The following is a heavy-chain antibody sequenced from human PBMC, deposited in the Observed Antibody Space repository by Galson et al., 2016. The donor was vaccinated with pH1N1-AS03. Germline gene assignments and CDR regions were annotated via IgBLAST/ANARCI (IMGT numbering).Heavy chain of an antibody. V-gene: IGHV4-34*01. J-gene: IGHJ3*02. Sequence: SETLSLTCAVYGGSFNNYYWNWIRQSPGKGLEWVGEINHSGSTDYNPSLTSRVTISVDPSKNQISLNLNSVTAADTAVYYCAGGSYSSGWYRGRNAFDIWGQGTMVTVSS. CDR3: AGGSYSSGWYRGRNAFDI. CDR1: GGSFNNYY. CDR2: INHSGST. D-gene: IGHD6-19*01.